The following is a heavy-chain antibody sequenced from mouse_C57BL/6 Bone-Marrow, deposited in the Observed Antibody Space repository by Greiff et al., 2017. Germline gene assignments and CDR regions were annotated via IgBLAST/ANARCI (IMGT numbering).Heavy chain of an antibody. V-gene: IGHV1-64*01. J-gene: IGHJ1*03. CDR2: IHPNSGSN. CDR3: ARDTTVVAHWYFDV. CDR1: GYTFTSYW. D-gene: IGHD1-1*01. Sequence: QVQLQQPGAELVKPGASVKLSCKASGYTFTSYWMHWVKQRPGQGLEWIGMIHPNSGSNNYNEKFKSKATLTVDNSSSTAYMQLRSLTSEDSAVYYCARDTTVVAHWYFDVWGTGTTVTVSS.